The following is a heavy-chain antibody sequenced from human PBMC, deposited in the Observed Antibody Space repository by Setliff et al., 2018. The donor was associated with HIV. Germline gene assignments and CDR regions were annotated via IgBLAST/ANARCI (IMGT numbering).Heavy chain of an antibody. D-gene: IGHD3-10*01. CDR3: ARVKSIKTTLVRLWPRFDL. J-gene: IGHJ5*02. CDR2: IDDSGSI. Sequence: ASETLSLTCAVYTESLTRYDWAWIRQSPEKGLEWIGEIDDSGSIIYNPSLQSRVTMSVDTSKNQFSLKVRSLTAADTGLYYCARVKSIKTTLVRLWPRFDLWGQGTQVTVS. CDR1: TESLTRYD. V-gene: IGHV4-34*01.